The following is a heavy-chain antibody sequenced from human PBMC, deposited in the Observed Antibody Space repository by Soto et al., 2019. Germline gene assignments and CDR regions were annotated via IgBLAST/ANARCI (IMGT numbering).Heavy chain of an antibody. D-gene: IGHD6-19*01. Sequence: GGSLRLSCAASGFTFSSYAMSWVLQAPGKGLEWVSAISGSGGSTYYADSVKGRFTISRDNSENTLYLQMNSLRAEDTAVYYCAKDSRSGWYRPYYFDYWGQGTLVTVSS. CDR2: ISGSGGST. CDR1: GFTFSSYA. CDR3: AKDSRSGWYRPYYFDY. V-gene: IGHV3-23*01. J-gene: IGHJ4*02.